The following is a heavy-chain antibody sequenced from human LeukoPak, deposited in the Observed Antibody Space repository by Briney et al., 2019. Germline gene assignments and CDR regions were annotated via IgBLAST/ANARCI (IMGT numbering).Heavy chain of an antibody. V-gene: IGHV3-48*03. Sequence: GGSLRLSCAASGFTFSSYEMNWVRQAPGKGLEWVSYISSSGSTIYYADSVKGRFTVSRDNAKNSLYLQMNSLRAEDTAVYYCARDQYYDSSGYYLNSGYWGQGTLVTVSS. CDR1: GFTFSSYE. D-gene: IGHD3-22*01. J-gene: IGHJ4*02. CDR2: ISSSGSTI. CDR3: ARDQYYDSSGYYLNSGY.